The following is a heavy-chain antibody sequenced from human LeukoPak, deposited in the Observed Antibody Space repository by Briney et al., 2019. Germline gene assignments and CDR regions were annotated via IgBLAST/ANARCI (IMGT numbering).Heavy chain of an antibody. Sequence: PSETLSLTCTVSGGSISSYYWSWIRQPPGKGLEWIGYIYYSGSTNYNPSLKSRVTISVDTSKNQFSLKLSSVTAADTAVYYCARDRGQRLVYRDDAFDIWGQGTMVTVSS. D-gene: IGHD6-13*01. V-gene: IGHV4-59*01. CDR3: ARDRGQRLVYRDDAFDI. J-gene: IGHJ3*02. CDR2: IYYSGST. CDR1: GGSISSYY.